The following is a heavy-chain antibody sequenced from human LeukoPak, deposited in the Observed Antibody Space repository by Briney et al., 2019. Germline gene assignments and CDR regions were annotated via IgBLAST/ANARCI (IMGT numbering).Heavy chain of an antibody. CDR3: ARVCCYFDSRSSPSWFDP. CDR2: ICHSGST. Sequence: TSETLSLTCTVSGYSISSIHCWGWIRQPPGTGLEWIGNICHSGSTYYNPSLKSRVTTSVDKPMNHFSLRLSSVTAADTAVYYCARVCCYFDSRSSPSWFDPWGQGTLVTVSS. V-gene: IGHV4-38-2*02. D-gene: IGHD3-10*01. J-gene: IGHJ5*02. CDR1: GYSISSIHC.